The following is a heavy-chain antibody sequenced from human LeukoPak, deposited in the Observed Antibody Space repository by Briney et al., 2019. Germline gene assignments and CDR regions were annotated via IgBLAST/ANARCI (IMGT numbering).Heavy chain of an antibody. CDR1: GFIFSGYW. CDR2: IKADSDGGTT. Sequence: GGSLRLSCAASGFIFSGYWMSWVRQAPGKGLEWLGRIKADSDGGTTDYSAAVRGRFTISRDASTNTLYLQMNSLIIEDTAVYYCGTGYITVTAPGDCWGQGTLVTVSS. D-gene: IGHD6-19*01. CDR3: GTGYITVTAPGDC. J-gene: IGHJ4*02. V-gene: IGHV3-15*01.